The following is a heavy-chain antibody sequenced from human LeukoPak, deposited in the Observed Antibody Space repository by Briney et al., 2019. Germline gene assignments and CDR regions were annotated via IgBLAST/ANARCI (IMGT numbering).Heavy chain of an antibody. J-gene: IGHJ6*03. V-gene: IGHV4-4*02. Sequence: SGTLSLTCDVSDTSISNNWWSWVRQSPGKGLEWIGSIYYSGSTYYNPSLKSRVTISVDTSKNQFSLKLSSVTAADTAVYYCARAPNLYCSGGSCYKRPIYYYYMDVWGKGTTVTVSS. CDR3: ARAPNLYCSGGSCYKRPIYYYYMDV. CDR2: IYYSGST. CDR1: DTSISNNW. D-gene: IGHD2-15*01.